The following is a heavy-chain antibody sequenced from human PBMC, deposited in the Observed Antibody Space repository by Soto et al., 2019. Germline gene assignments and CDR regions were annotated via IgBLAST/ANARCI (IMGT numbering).Heavy chain of an antibody. CDR2: ISGSGGST. J-gene: IGHJ4*02. D-gene: IGHD5-18*01. Sequence: GGSLRLSCAASGFTFSSYAMSWVRQAPGKGLEWVSAISGSGGSTYYADSVKGRFTISRDNTKNTLYLQMNILRAEDTALYYGAKVFVTIGYSYGYLHYYFDDWGQGTLVTVSS. CDR1: GFTFSSYA. CDR3: AKVFVTIGYSYGYLHYYFDD. V-gene: IGHV3-23*01.